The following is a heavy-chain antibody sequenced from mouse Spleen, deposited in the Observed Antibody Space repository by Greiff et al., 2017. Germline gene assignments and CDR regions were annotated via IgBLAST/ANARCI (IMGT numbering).Heavy chain of an antibody. V-gene: IGHV1-69*01. CDR1: GYTFTSYW. J-gene: IGHJ4*01. CDR3: TREDYYGRAMDY. Sequence: QVQLQQPGAELVMPGASVKLSCKASGYTFTSYWMHWVKQRPGQGLEWIGEIDPSDSYTNYNQKFKGKATLTADKSSSTAYMELRSLTSEDSAVYYCTREDYYGRAMDYWGQGTSVTVSS. D-gene: IGHD1-1*01. CDR2: IDPSDSYT.